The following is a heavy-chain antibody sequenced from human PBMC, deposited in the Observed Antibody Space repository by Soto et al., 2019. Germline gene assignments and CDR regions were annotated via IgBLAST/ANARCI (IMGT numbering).Heavy chain of an antibody. J-gene: IGHJ4*02. Sequence: EVQLLESGGGLVQPGGSLRLSCAASGFTFNNYAMTWVRQAPGKGLEWVSAISGGGDTTSYADSVKGRLTVSRDGSKNTLSLQVSSLRAEDTALYYCAKGRGGSGSLTPRVDFWGQGTLVTVSS. CDR3: AKGRGGSGSLTPRVDF. CDR1: GFTFNNYA. V-gene: IGHV3-23*01. CDR2: ISGGGDTT. D-gene: IGHD3-10*01.